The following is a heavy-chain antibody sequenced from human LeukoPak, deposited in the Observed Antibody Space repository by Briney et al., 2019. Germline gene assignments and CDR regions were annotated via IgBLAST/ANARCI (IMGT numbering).Heavy chain of an antibody. CDR2: ISNDGINI. V-gene: IGHV3-30*03. CDR3: AGDRIQGYYYGMDV. J-gene: IGHJ6*02. Sequence: GGSLRLSCAASGFTFSNNGMHWVSQAPGKGLEWLAVISNDGINIYYGDSVKGRFTISRDNPKNTLYLEMNSLKPEDTAVYYCAGDRIQGYYYGMDVWGQGTTVTVSS. CDR1: GFTFSNNG.